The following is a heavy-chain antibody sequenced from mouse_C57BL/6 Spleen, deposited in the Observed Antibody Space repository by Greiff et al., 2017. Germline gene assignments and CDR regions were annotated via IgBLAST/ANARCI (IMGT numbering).Heavy chain of an antibody. CDR3: ARKGYYYGSSSYYYAMDY. V-gene: IGHV1-69*01. CDR2: IDPSDSYT. D-gene: IGHD1-1*01. CDR1: GYTFTSYW. Sequence: QVQLQQPGAELVMPGASVKLSCKASGYTFTSYWMHWVKQRPGQGLEWIGEIDPSDSYTNYNQKFKGKSTLTVDKSSSTAYMQLSSLTSEDSAVYYCARKGYYYGSSSYYYAMDYWGQGTSVTGSS. J-gene: IGHJ4*01.